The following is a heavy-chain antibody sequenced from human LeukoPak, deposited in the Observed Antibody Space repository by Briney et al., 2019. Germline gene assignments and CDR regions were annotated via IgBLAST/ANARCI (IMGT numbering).Heavy chain of an antibody. CDR3: AKMGSGWLDHFDF. Sequence: GGSLRLSCAASGFTFATYAMNWVRQAPGRGLEWVSAISFSGGSTSFADSVKGRFTISRDNSKNTLSLQMNSLRAEDTAVYYCAKMGSGWLDHFDFWGQGALVTVSS. CDR2: ISFSGGST. J-gene: IGHJ4*01. V-gene: IGHV3-23*01. D-gene: IGHD6-19*01. CDR1: GFTFATYA.